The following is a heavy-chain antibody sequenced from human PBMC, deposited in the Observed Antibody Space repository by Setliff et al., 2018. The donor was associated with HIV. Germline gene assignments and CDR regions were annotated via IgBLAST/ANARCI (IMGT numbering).Heavy chain of an antibody. CDR1: GFNFRNYN. Sequence: LRLSCAASGFNFRNYNMNWVRQAPGKGLEWVSCITSGSGYIYYADSVKGRFTISRDNTKNSLYLQMNSLRAEDTAVYYCARGDSFVYSYVYPDYWGQGTLVTVSS. CDR2: ITSGSGYI. CDR3: ARGDSFVYSYVYPDY. D-gene: IGHD3-22*01. J-gene: IGHJ4*02. V-gene: IGHV3-21*01.